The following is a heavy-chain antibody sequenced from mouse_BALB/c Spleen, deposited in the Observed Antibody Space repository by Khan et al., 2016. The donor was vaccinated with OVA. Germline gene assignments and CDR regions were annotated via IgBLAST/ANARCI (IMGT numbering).Heavy chain of an antibody. CDR1: GFSLANYS. CDR3: ARRGYDYGRGALFAY. V-gene: IGHV2-2*02. CDR2: IWCAGST. D-gene: IGHD2-4*01. Sequence: QVQLKESGPGLVQPSQSLSITCTVSGFSLANYSVHWVRQSPGKGLEWLGVIWCAGSTDYTAAFISRLTISKDNSRSQVFFKVNSLQPNDTAIYYGARRGYDYGRGALFAYWGQGTLVTVSA. J-gene: IGHJ3*01.